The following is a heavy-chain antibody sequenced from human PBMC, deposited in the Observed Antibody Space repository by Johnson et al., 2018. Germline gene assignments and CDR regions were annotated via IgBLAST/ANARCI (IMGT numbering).Heavy chain of an antibody. CDR3: VKDIERSGRLDYGMDV. V-gene: IGHV3-74*01. D-gene: IGHD2-15*01. J-gene: IGHJ6*02. CDR2: INSDGSST. Sequence: VQLQESGGGLVQPGGSLRLSCAASGFTFSSYWMHWVRQAPGKGLVWVSRINSDGSSTSYADSVKGRFTISRDNAKNPRYLQMTSLRVEDTALYYWVKDIERSGRLDYGMDVWGQGTTVTVSS. CDR1: GFTFSSYW.